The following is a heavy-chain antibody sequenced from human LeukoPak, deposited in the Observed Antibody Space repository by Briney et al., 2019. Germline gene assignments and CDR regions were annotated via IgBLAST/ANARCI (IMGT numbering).Heavy chain of an antibody. CDR1: GFTFSSYG. CDR3: ARGSGYVSD. V-gene: IGHV3-30*03. D-gene: IGHD5-12*01. J-gene: IGHJ4*02. Sequence: GGSLRLSCAASGFTFSSYGMHWVRQAPGQGLEWVAVISYDGSNKYYADSVKGRFTISRDNSKNTLYMQMNSLRAEDTAVYYCARGSGYVSDWGQGTLVTVSS. CDR2: ISYDGSNK.